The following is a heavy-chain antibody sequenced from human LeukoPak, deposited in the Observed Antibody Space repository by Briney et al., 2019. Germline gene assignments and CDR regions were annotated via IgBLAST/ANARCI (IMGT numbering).Heavy chain of an antibody. D-gene: IGHD2-2*01. V-gene: IGHV3-21*01. CDR1: GFTFSSYS. Sequence: TGGSLRLSCAASGFTFSSYSLNWVRQAPGKGLEWISSISSSSSYIYYADSVKGRFTISRDNAKNSLYLQMNSLRDEDTAVYYCARDGPTEAGAYCSSTSCYFFDYWGQGTLVTVSS. CDR2: ISSSSSYI. CDR3: ARDGPTEAGAYCSSTSCYFFDY. J-gene: IGHJ4*02.